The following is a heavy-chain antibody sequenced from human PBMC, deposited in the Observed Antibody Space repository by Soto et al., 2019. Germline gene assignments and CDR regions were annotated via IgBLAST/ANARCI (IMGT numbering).Heavy chain of an antibody. Sequence: EVQRVESGGGLVKPGGSLRLSCAASGFTFNTYDMNWVRQAPGKGLEWVSSITTSSAYIYYADSLKGRITISRDNAKNSLFLKMNSLRAEDTAVYYCVRSGTARLLRHSWFDTWGQGTLVTVSS. J-gene: IGHJ5*02. V-gene: IGHV3-21*01. CDR1: GFTFNTYD. D-gene: IGHD2-21*01. CDR3: VRSGTARLLRHSWFDT. CDR2: ITTSSAYI.